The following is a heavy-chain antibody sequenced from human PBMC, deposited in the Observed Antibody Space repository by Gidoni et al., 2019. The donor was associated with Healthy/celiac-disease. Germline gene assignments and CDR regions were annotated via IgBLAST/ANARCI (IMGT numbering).Heavy chain of an antibody. Sequence: EVQLVESGGGLVQPWGSLRLSCAASGFTFSSYWMSWVRQAPGKGLEWVANIKQDGSEKYYVDSVKGRFTISRDNAKNSLYLQMNSLRAEDTAVYYCAREQLALGVNYYYYGMDVWGQGTTVTVSS. V-gene: IGHV3-7*03. D-gene: IGHD6-6*01. J-gene: IGHJ6*02. CDR1: GFTFSSYW. CDR2: IKQDGSEK. CDR3: AREQLALGVNYYYYGMDV.